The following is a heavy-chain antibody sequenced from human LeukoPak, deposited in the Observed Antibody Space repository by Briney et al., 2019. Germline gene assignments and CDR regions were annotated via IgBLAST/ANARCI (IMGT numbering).Heavy chain of an antibody. CDR2: IYYTAGA. CDR1: GASMRSETHY. Sequence: SETLSLTCNVSGASMRSETHYWSWLRQHPEKGPEWIAYIYYTAGAYYNPSLESRVSISLDASENQFSLKLSSVTAADTAVYYCARGRRELKYAPDYWGQGTLVTVSS. V-gene: IGHV4-31*03. CDR3: ARGRRELKYAPDY. J-gene: IGHJ4*02. D-gene: IGHD2-2*01.